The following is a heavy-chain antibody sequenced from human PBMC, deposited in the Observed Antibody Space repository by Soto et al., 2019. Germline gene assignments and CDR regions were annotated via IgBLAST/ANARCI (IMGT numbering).Heavy chain of an antibody. J-gene: IGHJ6*02. D-gene: IGHD3-22*01. CDR2: IIPIFGTA. Sequence: SVKVSCKASGYTFTSYEINWVRQATGQGFEWMGGIIPIFGTANYAQKFQGRVTITADESTSTAYMELSSLRSEDTAVYYCARLVVVTEGARNYYYYGMDVWGQGTTVTVSS. CDR1: GYTFTSYE. V-gene: IGHV1-69*13. CDR3: ARLVVVTEGARNYYYYGMDV.